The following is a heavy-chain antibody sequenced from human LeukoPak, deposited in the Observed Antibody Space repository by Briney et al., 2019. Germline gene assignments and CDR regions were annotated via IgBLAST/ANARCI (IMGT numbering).Heavy chain of an antibody. V-gene: IGHV4-59*01. Sequence: PSETLSLTCTVSGGSISSYYWSWIRQPPGKGLEWIGCIYYSGSTNYNPSLKSRVTISVDTSKNQFSLKLSSVTAADTAVYYCASQSAYYDILTGLNWGQGTMVTVSS. CDR3: ASQSAYYDILTGLN. CDR2: IYYSGST. CDR1: GGSISSYY. J-gene: IGHJ3*01. D-gene: IGHD3-9*01.